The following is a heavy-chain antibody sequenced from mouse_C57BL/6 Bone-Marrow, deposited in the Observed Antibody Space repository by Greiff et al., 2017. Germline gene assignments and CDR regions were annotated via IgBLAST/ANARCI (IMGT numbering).Heavy chain of an antibody. Sequence: EVQLQQSGAELVKPGASVKLSCTASGFNIKDYYMHWVKQRTEQGLEWIGRIDPEDGDTKYAPKFQGKATITADTSSNTAYLQLSSLTSEDTAVYYCAGRWLLAMDYWGQGTAVTVSS. CDR1: GFNIKDYY. V-gene: IGHV14-2*01. J-gene: IGHJ4*01. CDR2: IDPEDGDT. D-gene: IGHD2-3*01. CDR3: AGRWLLAMDY.